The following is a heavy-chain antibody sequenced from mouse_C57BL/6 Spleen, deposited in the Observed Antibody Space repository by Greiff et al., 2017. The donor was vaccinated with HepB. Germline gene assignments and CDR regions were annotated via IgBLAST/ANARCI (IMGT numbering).Heavy chain of an antibody. CDR1: GFTFSSYG. Sequence: EVKLVESGGDLVKPGGSLKLSCAASGFTFSSYGMSWVRQTPDKRLEWVATISSGGSYTYYPDSVKGRFTISRDNAKNTLYLQMSSLKSEDTAMYYCARIDYYYGSSRYWYFDVWGTGTTVTVSS. D-gene: IGHD1-1*01. V-gene: IGHV5-6*01. J-gene: IGHJ1*03. CDR2: ISSGGSYT. CDR3: ARIDYYYGSSRYWYFDV.